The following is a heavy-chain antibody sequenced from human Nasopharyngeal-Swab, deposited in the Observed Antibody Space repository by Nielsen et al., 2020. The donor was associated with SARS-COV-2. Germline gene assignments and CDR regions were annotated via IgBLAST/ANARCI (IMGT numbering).Heavy chain of an antibody. Sequence: RQAPGKGLEWIGYLSSTGSTNYNPSLKSRVIISLDTSKNQFSLNLSSVTAADTAVYYCARGFISLSLSAFDIWSQGTMVTVSS. CDR2: LSSTGST. V-gene: IGHV4-59*01. D-gene: IGHD3-16*02. CDR3: ARGFISLSLSAFDI. J-gene: IGHJ3*02.